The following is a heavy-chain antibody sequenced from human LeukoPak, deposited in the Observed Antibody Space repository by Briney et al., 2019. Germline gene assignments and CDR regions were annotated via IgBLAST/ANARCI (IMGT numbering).Heavy chain of an antibody. CDR1: GGSISSYY. J-gene: IGHJ6*02. CDR3: ATQTIAGQHPAAGTRYYGMDV. CDR2: IYYSGST. V-gene: IGHV4-39*01. D-gene: IGHD6-13*01. Sequence: SETLSLTCTVSGGSISSYYWGWIRQPPGKGLEWIGNIYYSGSTYYNPSLKSRVTISVDTSKNQFSLKLSSVTAADTAVYYCATQTIAGQHPAAGTRYYGMDVWGQGTTVTVSS.